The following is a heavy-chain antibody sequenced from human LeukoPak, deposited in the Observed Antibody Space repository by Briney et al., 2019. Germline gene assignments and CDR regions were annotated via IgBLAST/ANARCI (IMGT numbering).Heavy chain of an antibody. CDR3: ARDRITDFWSGYYTNYFDY. J-gene: IGHJ4*02. V-gene: IGHV3-7*01. Sequence: PGGSLRLSCEASGFTFTTYSMTWVRQAPGKGLEWVATINQDGSEKYYVDSVKGRFTISRDNAKNSLFLQMNSLRAEDTAVYYCARDRITDFWSGYYTNYFDYWGQGTLVTVSS. CDR2: INQDGSEK. CDR1: GFTFTTYS. D-gene: IGHD3-3*01.